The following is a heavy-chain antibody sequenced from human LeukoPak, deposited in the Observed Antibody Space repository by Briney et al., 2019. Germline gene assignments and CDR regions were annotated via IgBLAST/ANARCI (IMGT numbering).Heavy chain of an antibody. J-gene: IGHJ4*02. V-gene: IGHV4-34*01. CDR2: INHSGST. CDR1: GGSFSGYY. D-gene: IGHD5-24*01. Sequence: PSETLSLTCAVYGGSFSGYYWSWIRQPPGKGLEWIGEINHSGSTNYNPSLKSRVTISVDTSKNQFSLKLSSVTAADTAAYYCARGVFSEMATIRRQYYFDYWGQGTLVTVSS. CDR3: ARGVFSEMATIRRQYYFDY.